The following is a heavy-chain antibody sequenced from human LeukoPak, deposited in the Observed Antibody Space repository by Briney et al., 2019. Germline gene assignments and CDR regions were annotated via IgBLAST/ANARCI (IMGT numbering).Heavy chain of an antibody. CDR3: AKGVVVAPDVTPFDY. D-gene: IGHD2-2*01. CDR1: GFTFSNYE. J-gene: IGHJ4*02. Sequence: GGSLRLSCAASGFTFSNYEMSWVRQAPGKGLEWVSGISGRGASKYYADSVKGRFTISRDNSKNTLYLQMNSLRAEDTAVYYCAKGVVVAPDVTPFDYWGQGTLVTVSS. V-gene: IGHV3-23*01. CDR2: ISGRGASK.